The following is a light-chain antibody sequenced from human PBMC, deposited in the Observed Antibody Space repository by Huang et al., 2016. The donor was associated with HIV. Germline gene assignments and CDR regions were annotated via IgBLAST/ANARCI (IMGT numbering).Light chain of an antibody. CDR2: AAS. V-gene: IGKV1-39*01. CDR3: QQSDSTPYT. CDR1: QRISDY. J-gene: IGKJ2*01. Sequence: DIPMTQSPSSLSASVGDRVTITCRASQRISDYLNWYQQKPGKAPKLLIYAASSLQSGVPSRFSGSGSGTDFTLTISSLQPEDFATYYCQQSDSTPYTFGQGTKLEIK.